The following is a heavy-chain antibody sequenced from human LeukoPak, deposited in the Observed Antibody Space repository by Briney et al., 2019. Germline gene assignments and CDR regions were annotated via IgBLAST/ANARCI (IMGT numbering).Heavy chain of an antibody. CDR3: ARRISGYSGYYYYQMGV. D-gene: IGHD3-22*01. J-gene: IGHJ6*03. V-gene: IGHV4-34*01. CDR2: INHSGST. CDR1: GGSFSGYY. Sequence: SETLSLTCAVYGGSFSGYYWSWIRQPPGKGLEWIGEINHSGSTNYNPPLTSRVTISVDTSKNQFSLKLSSVTAADTAVYYCARRISGYSGYYYYQMGVWGKGTAVTISS.